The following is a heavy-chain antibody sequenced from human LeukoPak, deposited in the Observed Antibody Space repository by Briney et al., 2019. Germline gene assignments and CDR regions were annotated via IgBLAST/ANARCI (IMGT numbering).Heavy chain of an antibody. CDR3: ALLAVASDFDY. CDR1: GFPFSIYE. CDR2: IGSSGTTR. D-gene: IGHD6-19*01. V-gene: IGHV3-48*03. Sequence: GGSLGLSCAVSGFPFSIYEMNWVRQAPGKGLEWVSNIGSSGTTRYYADSVKGRFSISRDNAKNSLYLQMNSLRVEDTGVYYCALLAVASDFDYWGQGALVTVSS. J-gene: IGHJ4*02.